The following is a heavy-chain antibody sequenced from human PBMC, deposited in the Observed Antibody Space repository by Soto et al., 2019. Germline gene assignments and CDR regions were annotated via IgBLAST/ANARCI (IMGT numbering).Heavy chain of an antibody. J-gene: IGHJ5*02. D-gene: IGHD3-10*01. CDR3: ARDLAWGTQTKGYSGSETYYNNWLDP. CDR1: GYTFTSYA. Sequence: ASVKVSCKASGYTFTSYAMHWVRQAPGQRLEWMGWINADTGHSNPSWKFQGRVTLSSNASATTTFMELTNLRSDDTAVYYCARDLAWGTQTKGYSGSETYYNNWLDPWGQGTLVTVSS. CDR2: INADTGHS. V-gene: IGHV1-3*01.